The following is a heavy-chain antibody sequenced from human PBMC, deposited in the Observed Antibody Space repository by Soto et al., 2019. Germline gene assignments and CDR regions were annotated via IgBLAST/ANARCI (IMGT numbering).Heavy chain of an antibody. V-gene: IGHV1-2*02. J-gene: IGHJ6*02. CDR3: ARGRTPLCCYYYGMDV. Sequence: QVQLVQSGAEVKKPGASVKVSCKASGYTFTGYYMHWVRQAPGQGLEWMGWINPNSGGTNYAQKFHGRVTMTRDTSISTAYMELSRLRSDDTAVYYCARGRTPLCCYYYGMDVWGQGTTVTVSS. CDR1: GYTFTGYY. CDR2: INPNSGGT.